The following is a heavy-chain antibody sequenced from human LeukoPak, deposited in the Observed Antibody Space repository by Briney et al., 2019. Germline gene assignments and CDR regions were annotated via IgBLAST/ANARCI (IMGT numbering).Heavy chain of an antibody. Sequence: ASVKVSCKASGYTFTGYYMHWGRQAPGQGLEWMGWINPKSGGTNYAQKFQGKVTMTRDTSISTAYMELSRLRSDDTAVYYCARYSSSWYHIDYWGQGTLVTVSS. D-gene: IGHD6-13*01. CDR3: ARYSSSWYHIDY. V-gene: IGHV1-2*02. CDR2: INPKSGGT. CDR1: GYTFTGYY. J-gene: IGHJ4*02.